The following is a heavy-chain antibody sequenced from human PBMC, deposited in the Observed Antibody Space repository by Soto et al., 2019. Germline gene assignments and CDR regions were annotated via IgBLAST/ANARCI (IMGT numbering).Heavy chain of an antibody. CDR2: IHYSGST. J-gene: IGHJ5*02. Sequence: QVQLQESGPGLVEPSQTLSLTCTVSGGSISGEGYYWSWIRQYSGRGLGWIGYIHYSGSTYYNPSLKSRVIISVDPSKTQFFLNLSSVTAADTAGYYCARAWTATAGWANWFDRWGQGTLVTVSS. CDR3: ARAWTATAGWANWFDR. D-gene: IGHD6-13*01. CDR1: GGSISGEGYY. V-gene: IGHV4-31*03.